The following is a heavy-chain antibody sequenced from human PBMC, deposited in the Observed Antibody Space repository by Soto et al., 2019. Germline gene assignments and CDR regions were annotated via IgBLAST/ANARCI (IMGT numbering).Heavy chain of an antibody. V-gene: IGHV1-46*03. J-gene: IGHJ4*02. CDR3: ARVSGVIVQQLVRGYFDY. D-gene: IGHD6-13*01. CDR1: GYTFTSYY. CDR2: INPSGGST. Sequence: QVQLVQSGAEVKKPGASVKVSCKASGYTFTSYYMHWVRQAPGQGLEWMGIINPSGGSTSYAQKFQGRVTMTRDTSTSTVYMELSSLRSEDTAVYYCARVSGVIVQQLVRGYFDYWGQGTLVTVSS.